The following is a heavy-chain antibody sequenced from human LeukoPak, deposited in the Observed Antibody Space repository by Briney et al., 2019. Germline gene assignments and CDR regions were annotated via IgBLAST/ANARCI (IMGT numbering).Heavy chain of an antibody. CDR1: GYTFTSYD. CDR3: ATGARYCSGGSCYPPYYYYGMDV. CDR2: MNPNSGNT. J-gene: IGHJ6*02. Sequence: GASVKVSCKASGYTFTSYDINWVRQATGQGLEWMGWMNPNSGNTGYAQKFQGRVTMTRNTSISTAYMELSSLRSEDTAVYYCATGARYCSGGSCYPPYYYYGMDVWGQGTTVTVSS. D-gene: IGHD2-15*01. V-gene: IGHV1-8*01.